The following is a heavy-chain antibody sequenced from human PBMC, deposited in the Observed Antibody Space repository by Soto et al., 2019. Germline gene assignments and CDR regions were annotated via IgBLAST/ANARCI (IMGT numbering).Heavy chain of an antibody. CDR3: ARGSVGATPVDAFGI. J-gene: IGHJ3*02. CDR2: IIPIFGTA. Sequence: SVKVSCKASGGTFSSYAISWVRQAPGQGLEWMGGIIPIFGTANYAQKFQGRVTITADESTSTAYMELSSLRSEDTAVYYCARGSVGATPVDAFGIWGQGTMVTVSS. CDR1: GGTFSSYA. V-gene: IGHV1-69*13. D-gene: IGHD1-26*01.